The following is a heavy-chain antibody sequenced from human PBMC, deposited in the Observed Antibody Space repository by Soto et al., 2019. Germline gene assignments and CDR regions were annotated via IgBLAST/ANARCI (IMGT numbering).Heavy chain of an antibody. V-gene: IGHV1-8*01. Sequence: QVQLVQSGAEVKKPGASVKVSCRASGYTFNNYDIDWVRQAPGQGLEWMGWMNPNRGNTGYAQKFQGRVTMTKNASINTAYMELSSLRSDDTAVYYCARVGEFRVVAAVAFDIWGQGTMLTVSS. CDR3: ARVGEFRVVAAVAFDI. D-gene: IGHD3-16*01. J-gene: IGHJ3*02. CDR1: GYTFNNYD. CDR2: MNPNRGNT.